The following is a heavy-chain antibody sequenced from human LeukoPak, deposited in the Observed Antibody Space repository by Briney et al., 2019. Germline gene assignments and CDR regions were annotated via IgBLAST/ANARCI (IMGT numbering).Heavy chain of an antibody. Sequence: GGSLRLSCAASGFTFSSYEMNWVRQGPGKGLEWVSYISSSGSTKYYADSVKGRFTISRDNSENTLYLQMNSLRAEDTAVYYCAKDSHYDSSGYSHFDYWGQGTLVTVSS. CDR2: ISSSGSTK. V-gene: IGHV3-48*03. D-gene: IGHD3-22*01. CDR3: AKDSHYDSSGYSHFDY. J-gene: IGHJ4*02. CDR1: GFTFSSYE.